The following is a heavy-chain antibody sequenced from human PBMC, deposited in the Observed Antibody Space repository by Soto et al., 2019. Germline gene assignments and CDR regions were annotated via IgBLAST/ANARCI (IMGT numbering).Heavy chain of an antibody. V-gene: IGHV3-21*01. Sequence: EVQLVESGGGLVKPGGSLRLSCAASGFTFSSYSMNWVRKAPGKGLEWVSSISSSSSYINYADSVKGRFTISRDNAKNSLYLQMISLRDEDTAVYYCAVVPAGYFDYWGQGTLVTVSS. CDR3: AVVPAGYFDY. CDR2: ISSSSSYI. CDR1: GFTFSSYS. J-gene: IGHJ4*02. D-gene: IGHD2-2*01.